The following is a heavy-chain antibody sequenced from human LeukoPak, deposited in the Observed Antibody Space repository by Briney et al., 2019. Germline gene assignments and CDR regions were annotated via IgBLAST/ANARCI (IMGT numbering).Heavy chain of an antibody. D-gene: IGHD5-18*01. J-gene: IGHJ4*02. CDR1: GYTFTGYY. CDR2: INPNSGGT. V-gene: IGHV1-2*02. Sequence: ASVKDSCKASGYTFTGYYMHWVRQAPGQGLEWMGWINPNSGGTNYAQKFQGRVTMTRDTSISTAYMELSRLRSDDTAVYYCARDLVDTAMVYYFDYWGQGTLVTVSS. CDR3: ARDLVDTAMVYYFDY.